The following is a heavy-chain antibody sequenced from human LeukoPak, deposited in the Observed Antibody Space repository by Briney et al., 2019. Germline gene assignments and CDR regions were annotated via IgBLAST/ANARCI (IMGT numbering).Heavy chain of an antibody. CDR3: ARANPLYCSSTTCLFDY. J-gene: IGHJ4*02. CDR2: INPNSGDT. D-gene: IGHD2-2*01. V-gene: IGHV1-2*02. Sequence: ASVNVSCKASGYTLTRYYMHWVRQAPGQGFEGMGWINPNSGDTNYAQKFQGRVTMTRDTSISTAHMELSRLRSDDTAVYYCARANPLYCSSTTCLFDYWGQGTLVTVSS. CDR1: GYTLTRYY.